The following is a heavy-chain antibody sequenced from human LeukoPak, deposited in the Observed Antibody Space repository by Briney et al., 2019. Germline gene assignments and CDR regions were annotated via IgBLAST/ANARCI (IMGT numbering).Heavy chain of an antibody. CDR2: IRSDNSDT. CDR1: GFTFSSYG. D-gene: IGHD2-15*01. V-gene: IGHV3-30*02. Sequence: GGSLRLSCATSGFTFSSYGMNWVRQAPGKGLEWLASIRSDNSDTYYADSVKGRFTISRDNAKNSLYLQMNSLRAEDTGVYYCARAVTATYFDYWGQGTLVTVSS. CDR3: ARAVTATYFDY. J-gene: IGHJ4*02.